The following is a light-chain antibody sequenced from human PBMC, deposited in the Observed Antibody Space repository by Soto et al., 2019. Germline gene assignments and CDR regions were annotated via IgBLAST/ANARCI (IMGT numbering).Light chain of an antibody. V-gene: IGKV1-5*01. CDR2: DAS. J-gene: IGKJ1*01. CDR3: QQYSSSSEWT. CDR1: QSISSW. Sequence: DIQMAQSPSTLSGSVGDRVTITCRASQSISSWLAWYQQKPGKAPKLLIYDASSLESGVPSRFSGSGSGTEFTLTISSLQPDDFATYYCQQYSSSSEWTFGQGTKVGIK.